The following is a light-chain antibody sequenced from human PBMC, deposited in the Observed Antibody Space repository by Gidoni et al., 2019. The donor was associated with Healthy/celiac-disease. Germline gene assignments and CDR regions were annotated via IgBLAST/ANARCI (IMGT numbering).Light chain of an antibody. CDR2: DAS. CDR3: QQYDTLPPFT. J-gene: IGKJ3*01. CDR1: QDISNY. Sequence: DIQMTQSPSSLSASVGDRVTITCQASQDISNYLNWYQQKPGKAPKLLIYDASNLETGVPSRFSGGGSGTDFTFTISSLQPEDIATYYCQQYDTLPPFTFGPGTKVDIK. V-gene: IGKV1-33*01.